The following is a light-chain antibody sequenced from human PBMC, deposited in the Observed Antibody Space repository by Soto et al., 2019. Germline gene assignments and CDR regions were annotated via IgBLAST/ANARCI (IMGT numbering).Light chain of an antibody. CDR2: EAT. CDR3: CSFAGGGATWV. J-gene: IGLJ3*02. Sequence: QSALTQPASVSGSPGQSITISCTGTNSDVGSYKFVSWYQQHPGKGPKLIIYEATKRPSGLSNRFSGSKSGNTASLTISGLQAEDEADYYCCSFAGGGATWVFGGGTKLTVL. CDR1: NSDVGSYKF. V-gene: IGLV2-23*01.